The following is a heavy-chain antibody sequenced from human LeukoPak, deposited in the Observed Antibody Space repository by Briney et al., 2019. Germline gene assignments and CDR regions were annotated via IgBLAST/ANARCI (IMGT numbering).Heavy chain of an antibody. D-gene: IGHD3-3*01. V-gene: IGHV4-34*01. J-gene: IGHJ4*02. Sequence: SETLSLTCAVYGGSFSGYYWSWIRQPPGKGLEWIGEINHSGSTNYNPSLKRRVTISVDTSKNQFSLRLSSVTAADTAVYYCARGDLKSGLNWGQGTLVTVSS. CDR3: ARGDLKSGLN. CDR1: GGSFSGYY. CDR2: INHSGST.